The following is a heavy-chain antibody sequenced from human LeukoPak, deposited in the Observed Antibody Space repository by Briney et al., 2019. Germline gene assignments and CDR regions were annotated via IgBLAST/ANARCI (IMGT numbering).Heavy chain of an antibody. J-gene: IGHJ4*02. V-gene: IGHV3-23*01. D-gene: IGHD5-18*01. CDR2: ISGSDYST. CDR3: TKDLGDSYGHEIFDY. CDR1: GFTLSSYA. Sequence: PGGSLRLSCVASGFTLSSYAMSWVRQAPGKGLEWVSLISGSDYSTYYADSVKGRFTISRENSKNTLYLQMNSLRAEDTAVYYCTKDLGDSYGHEIFDYRGQGTLVTVSS.